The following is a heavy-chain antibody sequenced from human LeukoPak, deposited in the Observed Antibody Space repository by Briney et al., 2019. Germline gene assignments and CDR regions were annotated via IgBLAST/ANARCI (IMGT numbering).Heavy chain of an antibody. D-gene: IGHD2-2*01. J-gene: IGHJ4*02. CDR1: GGTFSSSA. CDR2: IIPIVGLP. CDR3: ARTGSEYCSRTTCYDY. V-gene: IGHV1-69*04. Sequence: GASVKVSCKASGGTFSSSAFTWVRQAPGQGLEWVGSIIPIVGLPKSAQEFQGRVTITADKSTSTVYMALSSLRSEDTAVYYCARTGSEYCSRTTCYDYWGQGTLVTVSS.